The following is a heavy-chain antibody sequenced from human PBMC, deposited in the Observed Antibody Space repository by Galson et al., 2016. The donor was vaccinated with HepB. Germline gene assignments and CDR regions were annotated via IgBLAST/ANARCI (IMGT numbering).Heavy chain of an antibody. Sequence: SLRLSCAASGFTFSSHAMTWVRQAPGKGLEWVSGISARGGSTYYVDSVKGRFTISRDNSKNRVFLQMNSLRAEDTAVYYCAKVGTPVLPVADNWFDPWGQGTLGTVAP. CDR1: GFTFSSHA. D-gene: IGHD2-2*01. J-gene: IGHJ5*02. CDR3: AKVGTPVLPVADNWFDP. V-gene: IGHV3-23*01. CDR2: ISARGGST.